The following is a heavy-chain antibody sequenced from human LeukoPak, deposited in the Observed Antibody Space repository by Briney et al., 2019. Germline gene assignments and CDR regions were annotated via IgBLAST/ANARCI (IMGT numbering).Heavy chain of an antibody. D-gene: IGHD1-26*01. CDR1: GFTFSSHW. J-gene: IGHJ4*02. Sequence: GGSLRLSCVDSGFTFSSHWMSWVRQAPGKGLEWVANINQGEGEKYYVDSVKGRFTISRDHAKKSLFLQMNSLRAEDTAVYYCARGRFIAGTTAYYFDYWGQGTLVTVSS. CDR2: INQGEGEK. V-gene: IGHV3-7*03. CDR3: ARGRFIAGTTAYYFDY.